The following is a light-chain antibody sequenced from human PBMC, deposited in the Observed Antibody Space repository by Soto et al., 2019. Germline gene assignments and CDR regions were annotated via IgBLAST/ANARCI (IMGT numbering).Light chain of an antibody. CDR1: SGHSSYA. Sequence: QPVLTQSPSASASLGASVKLTCTLSSGHSSYAIAWHQKQPGKGPRSLMDLNNDGSHSKGDGIPDRFSGSSSGAERYLIISSLQSEDEADYYCQTWGTGFQVFGGGTKLTVL. CDR2: LNNDGSH. CDR3: QTWGTGFQV. V-gene: IGLV4-69*01. J-gene: IGLJ2*01.